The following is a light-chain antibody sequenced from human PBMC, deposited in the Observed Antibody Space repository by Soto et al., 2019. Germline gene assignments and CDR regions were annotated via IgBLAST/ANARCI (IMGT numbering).Light chain of an antibody. CDR3: CSHAGGSTYV. V-gene: IGLV2-23*01. J-gene: IGLJ1*01. CDR1: SSDVGSRNL. Sequence: QSVLTQPASVSGSPGQSITISCTGTSSDVGSRNLVSWYQQYPGKAPKLIIFEASKRPSGVSNRFSGSKSGSTASLTISGLQAEDEAAYYCCSHAGGSTYVFGTGTKVTVL. CDR2: EAS.